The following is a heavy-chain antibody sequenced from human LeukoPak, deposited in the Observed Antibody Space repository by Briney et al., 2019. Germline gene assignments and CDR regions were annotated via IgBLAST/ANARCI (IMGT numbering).Heavy chain of an antibody. J-gene: IGHJ4*02. CDR2: ILHDGSDK. CDR3: ARPLWFGESNDY. CDR1: GFTFSNYA. V-gene: IGHV3-30*04. D-gene: IGHD3-10*01. Sequence: GGSLRLSCAASGFTFSNYAMHWVRQAPGKGLEWVAVILHDGSDKYYADSVKGRLTFSRDNSKSTVYLQMNGLRVEDTAVYYCARPLWFGESNDYWGRGTLVTVSS.